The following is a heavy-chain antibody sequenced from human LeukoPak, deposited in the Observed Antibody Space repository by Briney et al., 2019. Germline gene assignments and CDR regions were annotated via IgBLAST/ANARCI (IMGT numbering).Heavy chain of an antibody. V-gene: IGHV1-18*01. CDR3: ARSGPQELALDH. CDR2: ISVYNGNA. Sequence: ASVKVSFKASGYTFSNFVITWVRQAPGQGLEWMGWISVYNGNAIYAQNLQGRVTMNTDTSTSTGYLELSSLKYDDPAIYFCARSGPQELALDHWGRGTLVTVPP. CDR1: GYTFSNFV. J-gene: IGHJ4*02. D-gene: IGHD1-14*01.